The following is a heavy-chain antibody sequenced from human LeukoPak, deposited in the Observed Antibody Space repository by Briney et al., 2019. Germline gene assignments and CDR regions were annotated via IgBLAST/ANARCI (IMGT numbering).Heavy chain of an antibody. CDR1: GFTFSNYW. CDR3: ARWYSSSWLFDY. V-gene: IGHV3-7*05. J-gene: IGHJ4*02. D-gene: IGHD6-13*01. Sequence: PGGSLTLSCAASGFTFSNYWLLWVRQAPGKGLEGVAKMKEDVSEEYYVDSVKGRFTISRDNAKNSLYLQMNSLRAEDTAVYYCARWYSSSWLFDYWGQGTLVTVSS. CDR2: MKEDVSEE.